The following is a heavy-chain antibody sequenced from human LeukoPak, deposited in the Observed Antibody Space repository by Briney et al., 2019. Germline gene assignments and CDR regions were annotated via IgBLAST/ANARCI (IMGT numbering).Heavy chain of an antibody. V-gene: IGHV1-18*01. CDR2: ISAYNGNT. CDR3: ARSGDILTGYSPFDY. Sequence: ASVKVSCKASGYTFTSYGISWVRHAPGQGLEWMGWISAYNGNTNYAQKLQGRVTMTTDTSTSTAYMELRSLRSDDTAVYYCARSGDILTGYSPFDYWGQGTLVTVSS. D-gene: IGHD3-9*01. J-gene: IGHJ4*02. CDR1: GYTFTSYG.